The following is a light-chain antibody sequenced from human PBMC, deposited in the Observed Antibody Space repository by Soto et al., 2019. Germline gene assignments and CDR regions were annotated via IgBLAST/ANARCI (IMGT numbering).Light chain of an antibody. CDR1: QTISSW. V-gene: IGKV1-5*03. CDR3: QQCHATPLT. J-gene: IGKJ5*01. CDR2: KAS. Sequence: DIQITQSPSTLSGSAGDRFIITFRASQTISSWLAWYQQKPGKAPKLLIYKASTLKSGVPSRFSGSGSGTDFTLTITTLQPEDVGIYYCQQCHATPLTFGQGTRLEIK.